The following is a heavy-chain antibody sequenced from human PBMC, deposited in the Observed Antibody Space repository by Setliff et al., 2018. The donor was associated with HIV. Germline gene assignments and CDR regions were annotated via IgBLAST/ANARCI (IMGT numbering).Heavy chain of an antibody. V-gene: IGHV5-51*01. CDR1: GYTFTSYW. CDR2: VYPGDSEP. J-gene: IGHJ5*01. Sequence: GESLKISCKGSGYTFTSYWVAWARQMPGKGLEWMGIVYPGDSEPRYSPSFQGQVTISADKSISTAYLQWSSLKASDTAMYYCARLYDSNNYNGWFDFWGQGSLVTVS. D-gene: IGHD3-22*01. CDR3: ARLYDSNNYNGWFDF.